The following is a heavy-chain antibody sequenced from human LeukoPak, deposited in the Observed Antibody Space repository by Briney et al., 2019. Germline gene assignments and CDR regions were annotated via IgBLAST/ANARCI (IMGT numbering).Heavy chain of an antibody. CDR3: ARDGEITTFGVVTNYYYGMDV. CDR2: ISAYNGNT. D-gene: IGHD3-3*01. J-gene: IGHJ6*02. Sequence: ASVKVSCKASGYTFTSYGISWVRQAPGQGLEWMGWISAYNGNTNYAQKLQGRVTMTTDTSTSTAYMELRSLRSDDTAVYYCARDGEITTFGVVTNYYYGMDVWGQGTTVTVSS. CDR1: GYTFTSYG. V-gene: IGHV1-18*01.